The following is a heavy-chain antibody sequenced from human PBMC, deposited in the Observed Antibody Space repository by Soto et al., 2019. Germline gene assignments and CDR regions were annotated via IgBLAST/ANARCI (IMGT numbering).Heavy chain of an antibody. D-gene: IGHD3-3*01. Sequence: LRLSCAASGFTFSNAWMNWVRQAPGKGLEWVGRIKSKTDGGTTDYAAPVKGRFTISRDDSKNTLYLQMNSLKTEDTAVYYCTITTIFGVVIIPLTWGQGTLVTVSS. CDR3: TITTIFGVVIIPLT. CDR2: IKSKTDGGTT. CDR1: GFTFSNAW. J-gene: IGHJ4*02. V-gene: IGHV3-15*07.